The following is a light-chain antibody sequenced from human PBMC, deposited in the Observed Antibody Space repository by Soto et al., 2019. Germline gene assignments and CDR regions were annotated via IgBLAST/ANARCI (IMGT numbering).Light chain of an antibody. J-gene: IGKJ3*01. Sequence: DIQMTQSPSSLSASVGDRVTITCQASQDISNYLNWYQQKPGKAPKLLIYDASNLETGVPSRFSGSGSGTDLTFTISSLQPEDIATYYCQQYDNLPRLTFGPGTKVDIK. CDR2: DAS. CDR1: QDISNY. V-gene: IGKV1-33*01. CDR3: QQYDNLPRLT.